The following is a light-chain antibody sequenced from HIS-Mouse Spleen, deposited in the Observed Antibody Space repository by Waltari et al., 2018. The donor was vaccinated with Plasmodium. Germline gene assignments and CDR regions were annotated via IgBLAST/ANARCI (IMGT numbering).Light chain of an antibody. CDR3: MQGTHWPPRVT. V-gene: IGKV2-30*01. CDR1: QSLLYRDGNTY. CDR2: KVS. Sequence: DVVMTQSPLSLPVTLGQPASISCRSSQSLLYRDGNTYLNWFQQRPGQSPRRLIYKVSNRDSGVPDRCSGSGSGTDFTLKISRVEAEDVGVYYCMQGTHWPPRVTFGGGTKVEIK. J-gene: IGKJ4*01.